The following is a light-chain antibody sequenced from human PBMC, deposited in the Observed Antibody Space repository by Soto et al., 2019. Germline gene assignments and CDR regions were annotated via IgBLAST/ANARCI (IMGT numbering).Light chain of an antibody. CDR2: GVN. Sequence: QSALTQPASVSGSPGQSITISCTGTSGDIGSYNRVSWYQQHPGKAPKLIIYGVNNRPSGVSNRFSASKSADTASLTISGLQAEDEANYYCCSYTTSTTYVFGTGTKLTVL. CDR1: SGDIGSYNR. V-gene: IGLV2-14*03. CDR3: CSYTTSTTYV. J-gene: IGLJ1*01.